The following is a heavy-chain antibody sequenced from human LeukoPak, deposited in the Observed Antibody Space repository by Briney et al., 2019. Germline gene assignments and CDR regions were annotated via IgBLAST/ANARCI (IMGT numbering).Heavy chain of an antibody. Sequence: PGGSLRLSCAASGFTFDDYAMHWVRHAPGKGLEWVSGISWNSGSIGYADSVKGRFTISRDNAKNSLYLQMNSLRAEDTALYYCAKVHKGYSYGEPIDYWGQGTLVTVSS. CDR1: GFTFDDYA. CDR2: ISWNSGSI. D-gene: IGHD5-18*01. J-gene: IGHJ4*02. V-gene: IGHV3-9*01. CDR3: AKVHKGYSYGEPIDY.